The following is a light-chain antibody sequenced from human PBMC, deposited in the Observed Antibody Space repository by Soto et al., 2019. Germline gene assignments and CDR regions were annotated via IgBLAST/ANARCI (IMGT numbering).Light chain of an antibody. Sequence: EIVMTQSPVTLSVSTGERATLSCRASQSVSSKLDWYQQKPGQAPRVLIYGESNRANGIPARFSGSWSGKEFTLSISSLQSADFAFYYCQQPTTWPQTFAQGNKLEIK. V-gene: IGKV3-15*01. CDR1: QSVSSK. CDR2: GES. J-gene: IGKJ2*01. CDR3: QQPTTWPQT.